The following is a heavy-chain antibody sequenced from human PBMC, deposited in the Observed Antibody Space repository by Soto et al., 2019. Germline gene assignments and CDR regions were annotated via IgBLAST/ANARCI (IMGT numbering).Heavy chain of an antibody. CDR1: ADTFNSYS. CDR3: ARSLEGTTVTNWFDP. D-gene: IGHD4-17*01. Sequence: QVQLVQSGAEVKKPGSSVKVSCKASADTFNSYSLSWLRQAPGQRLEWMGGITPVFGTADYAQSFEDRLTITAYDSTSTVYMELSSLRSDDTAVYYCARSLEGTTVTNWFDPWGQGALVNVAS. V-gene: IGHV1-69*01. J-gene: IGHJ5*02. CDR2: ITPVFGTA.